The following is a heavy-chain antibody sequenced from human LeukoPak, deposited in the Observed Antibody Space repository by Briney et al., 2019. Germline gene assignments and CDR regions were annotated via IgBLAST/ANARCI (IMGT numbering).Heavy chain of an antibody. CDR1: GGSISSYY. CDR2: IYYSGST. CDR3: ARSNSSSWPPFIYYFDY. Sequence: PSETLSLTCTVSGGSISSYYWSWIRQPPGKGLEWIGYIYYSGSTNYNPSLKSRVTISVDTSKNQFSLKLSSVTAADTAVYYCARSNSSSWPPFIYYFDYWGQGTLVTVSS. V-gene: IGHV4-59*01. J-gene: IGHJ4*02. D-gene: IGHD6-13*01.